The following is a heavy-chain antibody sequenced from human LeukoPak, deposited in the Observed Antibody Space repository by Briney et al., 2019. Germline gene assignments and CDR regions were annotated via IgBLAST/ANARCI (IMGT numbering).Heavy chain of an antibody. D-gene: IGHD1-20*01. CDR1: GYTFTSYW. CDR2: IYPGDSDT. J-gene: IGHJ4*02. V-gene: IGHV5-51*01. CDR3: ARLRDNWEDY. Sequence: GESLKISCKGSGYTFTSYWIVWVRQLPGKGLEWMGIIYPGDSDTRYNPSFQGQVTISADKSISSAYLQWNSLKASDTAMYYCARLRDNWEDYWGQGTLVTVSS.